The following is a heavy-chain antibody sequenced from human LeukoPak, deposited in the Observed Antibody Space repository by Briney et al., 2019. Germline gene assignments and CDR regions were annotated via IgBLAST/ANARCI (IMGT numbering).Heavy chain of an antibody. Sequence: GGSLRLSCAASGFTFSSYAMHWVRQAPGKGLEWVAVISYDGSNKYYADSVKGRFTISRDNSKNTLYLQMNSRRAEDTAVYYCARETGSAVGSTDFDYWGQGTLVTVSS. CDR3: ARETGSAVGSTDFDY. D-gene: IGHD4-17*01. J-gene: IGHJ4*02. V-gene: IGHV3-30-3*01. CDR1: GFTFSSYA. CDR2: ISYDGSNK.